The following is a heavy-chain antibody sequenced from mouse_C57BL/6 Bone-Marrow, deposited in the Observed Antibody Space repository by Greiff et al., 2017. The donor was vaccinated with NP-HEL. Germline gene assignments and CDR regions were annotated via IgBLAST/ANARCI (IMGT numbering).Heavy chain of an antibody. CDR3: ARYGITTVVRYFDV. CDR2: INYSGST. Sequence: EVQLVESGPGLAKPSQTLSLTCSVTGYSITSDYWNWIRKFPGNKLEYMGYINYSGSTYYNPSLNSRISIPRDTSKNQYYLQLNSVTTEDTATDYCARYGITTVVRYFDVWGTGTTVTVSA. CDR1: GYSITSDY. J-gene: IGHJ1*03. V-gene: IGHV3-8*01. D-gene: IGHD1-1*01.